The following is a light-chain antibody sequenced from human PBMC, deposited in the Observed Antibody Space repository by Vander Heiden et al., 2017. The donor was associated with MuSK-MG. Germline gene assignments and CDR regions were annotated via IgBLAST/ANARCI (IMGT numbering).Light chain of an antibody. CDR2: DVN. Sequence: QSALTQPPSVSGSPGQSVTISCTGTSSAVGIYHDVSWYLQYPGKGPNLVIYDVNKRPSGVPDRFSGFKSGNTASLTISGLQAEDEADYHCCSYAGTYTWVFGGGTKLTVL. CDR3: CSYAGTYTWV. V-gene: IGLV2-11*01. CDR1: SSAVGIYHD. J-gene: IGLJ3*02.